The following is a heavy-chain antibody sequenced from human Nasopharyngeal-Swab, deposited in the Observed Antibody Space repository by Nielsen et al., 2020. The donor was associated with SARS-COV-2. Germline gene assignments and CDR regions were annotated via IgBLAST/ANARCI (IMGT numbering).Heavy chain of an antibody. D-gene: IGHD1-26*01. CDR3: ARSVGSFYGQGAFDI. CDR1: GFTFGDYA. Sequence: GGSLRLSCTTSGFTFGDYAMSWFRQAPGKGLEWVGFIRSKTYGGAPEYAASVKGRFTISRDGAESIAYLQMNSLETEDTGVYYCARSVGSFYGQGAFDIWSQGTMVTVYS. J-gene: IGHJ3*02. V-gene: IGHV3-49*01. CDR2: IRSKTYGGAP.